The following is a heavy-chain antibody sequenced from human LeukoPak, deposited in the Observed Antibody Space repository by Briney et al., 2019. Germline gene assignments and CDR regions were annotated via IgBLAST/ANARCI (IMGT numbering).Heavy chain of an antibody. CDR2: ISSNGGST. Sequence: GGSLRLSCAASGFTFSSYAMHWVRQAPGKGLEYVSAISSNGGSTYYANSVKGRFTISRDNSKNTLYLQMGSLRAEDMAVYYCARTIDYYYYYGMDVWGQGTRSPSP. CDR3: ARTIDYYYYYGMDV. V-gene: IGHV3-64*01. CDR1: GFTFSSYA. D-gene: IGHD3-3*01. J-gene: IGHJ6*02.